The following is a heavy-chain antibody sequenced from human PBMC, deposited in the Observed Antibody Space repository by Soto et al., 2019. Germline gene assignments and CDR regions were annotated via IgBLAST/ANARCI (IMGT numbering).Heavy chain of an antibody. V-gene: IGHV4-4*02. J-gene: IGHJ4*02. CDR1: GGSISSSNW. CDR3: ARFTYYYDSSGYYYDDY. Sequence: PSETLSLTCAVSGGSISSSNWWSWVRQPPGKGLEWIGEIYHSGSTNYNPSLKSRVTISVDKSKNQFSLKLSSVTAAGTAVYYCARFTYYYDSSGYYYDDYWGQGTLVTVSS. D-gene: IGHD3-22*01. CDR2: IYHSGST.